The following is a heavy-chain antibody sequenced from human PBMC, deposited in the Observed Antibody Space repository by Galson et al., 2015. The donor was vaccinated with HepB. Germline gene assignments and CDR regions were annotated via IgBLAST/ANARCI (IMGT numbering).Heavy chain of an antibody. Sequence: SVKVSCKASGGTFSSYAISWVRQAPGQGLGWMGGIIPIFGTANYAQKFQGRVTITADESTSTAYMELSSLRSEDTAVYYCARDRPDYDSSGYRLGGAFDIWGQGTMVTVSS. J-gene: IGHJ3*02. CDR3: ARDRPDYDSSGYRLGGAFDI. CDR1: GGTFSSYA. D-gene: IGHD3-22*01. CDR2: IIPIFGTA. V-gene: IGHV1-69*13.